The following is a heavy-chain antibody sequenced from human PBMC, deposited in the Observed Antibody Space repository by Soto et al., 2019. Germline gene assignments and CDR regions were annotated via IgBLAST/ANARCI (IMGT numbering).Heavy chain of an antibody. V-gene: IGHV4-59*01. D-gene: IGHD6-19*01. CDR1: GGSLSSYY. Sequence: LETLSLTCTVSGGSLSSYYWSWIRQPPGKGLEWIGYIYYSGSTNYNPSLKSRVTMSVDRSKNQFSLALTSVTAADTALYFCARYRRGTGWYYLDYWGQGILVTVSS. CDR3: ARYRRGTGWYYLDY. CDR2: IYYSGST. J-gene: IGHJ4*02.